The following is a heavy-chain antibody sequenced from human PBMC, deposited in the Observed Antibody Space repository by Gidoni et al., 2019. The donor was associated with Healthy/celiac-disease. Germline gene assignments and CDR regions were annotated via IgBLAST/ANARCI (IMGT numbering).Heavy chain of an antibody. CDR3: AREPYCSGGSCHYFLFDY. D-gene: IGHD2-15*01. CDR2: ISYDGSNK. CDR1: GFTFSSYP. J-gene: IGHJ4*02. Sequence: QVQLVESGGGVVQPGRSLRLSCAASGFTFSSYPIHWVRQAPGKGLEWVAVISYDGSNKYYADSVKGRFTISRDNSKNTLYLQMNSLRAEDTAVYYCAREPYCSGGSCHYFLFDYWGQGTLVTVSS. V-gene: IGHV3-30-3*01.